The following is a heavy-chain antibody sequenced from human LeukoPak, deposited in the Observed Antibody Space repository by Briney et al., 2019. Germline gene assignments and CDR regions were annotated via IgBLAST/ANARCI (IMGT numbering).Heavy chain of an antibody. CDR2: INHSGST. D-gene: IGHD1-26*01. J-gene: IGHJ5*02. Sequence: SETLSLTCAVYGGSFSGYYWSWIRQPPGKGLEWIGEINHSGSTNYNPSLKSRVTISVDTSKNQFSLKLSSVTAADTAVYYCARGCSSYGIDPWGQGTLVTVSS. CDR1: GGSFSGYY. V-gene: IGHV4-34*09. CDR3: ARGCSSYGIDP.